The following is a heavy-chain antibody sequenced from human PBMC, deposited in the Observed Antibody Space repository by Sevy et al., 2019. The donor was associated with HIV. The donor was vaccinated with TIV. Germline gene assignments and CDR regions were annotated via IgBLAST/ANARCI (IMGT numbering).Heavy chain of an antibody. Sequence: ASLKVSCKASGYTFSDHFIHWVRQAPGQGLEWMGWINPNSGDTKYAQNFHGRVTLTRDTSIGSGYMEPTSLGSDDTAVYYCATHGGYRYGSLLDYWGQGTLVTVSS. CDR2: INPNSGDT. V-gene: IGHV1-2*02. J-gene: IGHJ4*02. CDR3: ATHGGYRYGSLLDY. D-gene: IGHD5-18*01. CDR1: GYTFSDHF.